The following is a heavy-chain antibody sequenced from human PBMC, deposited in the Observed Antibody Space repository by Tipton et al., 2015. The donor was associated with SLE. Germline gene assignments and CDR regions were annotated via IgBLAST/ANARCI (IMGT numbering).Heavy chain of an antibody. CDR3: ARETTGDTYYYYGMDV. J-gene: IGHJ6*02. D-gene: IGHD7-27*01. CDR1: GGSISSYY. V-gene: IGHV4-59*01. Sequence: TLSLTCTVSGGSISSYYWSWIRQPPGKGLEWIGYIYYSGSTNYNPSLKSPVTISVDTSKNQFSLNQSPVTAADTAVYYCARETTGDTYYYYGMDVWGQGTTVTVSS. CDR2: IYYSGST.